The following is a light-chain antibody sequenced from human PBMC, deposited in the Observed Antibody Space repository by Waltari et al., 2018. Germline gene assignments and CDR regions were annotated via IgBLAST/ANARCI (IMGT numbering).Light chain of an antibody. CDR1: QNIDKS. Sequence: DIQMTQSPSSLSASVGDRVTIPCRASQNIDKSLNWYQQKPGKAPNLLIYAASSLQTGVPSRFSGSGSGTDFTLTITSLQPEDFATYYCQQSYSILRTFGQGTKLGI. CDR3: QQSYSILRT. CDR2: AAS. J-gene: IGKJ1*01. V-gene: IGKV1-39*01.